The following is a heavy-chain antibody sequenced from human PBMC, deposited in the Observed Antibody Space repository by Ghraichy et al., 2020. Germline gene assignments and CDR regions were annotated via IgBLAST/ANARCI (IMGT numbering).Heavy chain of an antibody. CDR2: IFYNGDT. J-gene: IGHJ4*02. CDR3: ARHRLDTALVDS. D-gene: IGHD5-18*01. Sequence: SETLSLTCTVSGGSISRSSYYWGWIRQAPGKTPEWIGAIFYNGDTYYNPSLKSRVTISVDTSKNQFSLKVNSVTAVDTAVYYCARHRLDTALVDSWGQGTLGTVSS. CDR1: GGSISRSSYY. V-gene: IGHV4-39*01.